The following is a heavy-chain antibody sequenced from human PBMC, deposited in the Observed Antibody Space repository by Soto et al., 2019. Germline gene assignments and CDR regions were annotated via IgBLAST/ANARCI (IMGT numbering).Heavy chain of an antibody. CDR2: ISAYNGDT. Sequence: QVQLVQSGSEMKKPGASVRVSCKTSGYTFTGYGITWVRRAPGQGLEWLGSISAYNGDTNYAQKFQGRVSMTTDTSARIAYMELRSLRPDDTAIFYCARSVTLVRGIITSGMDVWGQGTKVTVSS. J-gene: IGHJ6*02. V-gene: IGHV1-18*01. D-gene: IGHD3-10*01. CDR1: GYTFTGYG. CDR3: ARSVTLVRGIITSGMDV.